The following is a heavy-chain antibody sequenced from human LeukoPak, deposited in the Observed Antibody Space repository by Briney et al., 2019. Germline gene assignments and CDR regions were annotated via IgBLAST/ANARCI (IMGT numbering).Heavy chain of an antibody. CDR1: GGSIGSYY. CDR2: IYYSGST. V-gene: IGHV4-59*01. CDR3: AREEVPHGFDI. Sequence: SETLSLTCTVSGGSIGSYYWSWIRQPPGKGLEYIGYIYYSGSTNYNPSLKSRVTMSLDTSKNQFSLKLSSVTAADTAVYYCAREEVPHGFDIWGQGTMVTVSS. J-gene: IGHJ3*02.